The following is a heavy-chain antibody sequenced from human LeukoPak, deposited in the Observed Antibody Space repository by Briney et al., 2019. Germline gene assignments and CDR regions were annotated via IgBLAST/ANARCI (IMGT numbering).Heavy chain of an antibody. CDR2: INPSGGST. V-gene: IGHV1-46*01. D-gene: IGHD3-9*01. CDR1: RYTFSGYY. J-gene: IGHJ6*02. Sequence: ASVKVSCKASRYTFSGYYIHWVRQAPGQGLEWIGIINPSGGSTNHAQKFQGRVNMTRDTSTSTVYMELSSLRSEDTAVYYCARVQSRYFDWLFQPSLGMDVWGQGTTVTVSS. CDR3: ARVQSRYFDWLFQPSLGMDV.